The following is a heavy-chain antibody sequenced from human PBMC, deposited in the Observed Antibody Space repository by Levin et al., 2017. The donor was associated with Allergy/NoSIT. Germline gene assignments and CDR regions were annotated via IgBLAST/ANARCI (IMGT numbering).Heavy chain of an antibody. CDR3: ARDREEVATNGFDY. J-gene: IGHJ4*02. Sequence: SCAASGFTFSSYSMNWVRQAPGKGLEWVSSISSSSSYIYYADSVKGRFTISRDNAKNSLYLQMNSLRAEDTAVYYCARDREEVATNGFDYWGQGTLVTVSS. D-gene: IGHD5-12*01. CDR1: GFTFSSYS. V-gene: IGHV3-21*01. CDR2: ISSSSSYI.